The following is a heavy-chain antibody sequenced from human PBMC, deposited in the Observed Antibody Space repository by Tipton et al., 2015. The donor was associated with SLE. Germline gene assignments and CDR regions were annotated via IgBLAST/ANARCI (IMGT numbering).Heavy chain of an antibody. CDR1: GFTFSSSA. CDR3: ARQSPYYYDSSALSPFDI. J-gene: IGHJ3*02. CDR2: ISDSGGTT. Sequence: SLRLSCAASGFTFSSSAMNWVRQAPGKGLEWVSAISDSGGTTYSADSVKGRFTISRDNSKNTLYLQVNSLRAEDTAVYYCARQSPYYYDSSALSPFDIWGQGTMVTVSS. V-gene: IGHV3-23*01. D-gene: IGHD3-22*01.